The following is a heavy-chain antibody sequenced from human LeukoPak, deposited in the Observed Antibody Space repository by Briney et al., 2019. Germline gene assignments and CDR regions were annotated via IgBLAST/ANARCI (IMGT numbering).Heavy chain of an antibody. D-gene: IGHD4-11*01. V-gene: IGHV4-39*01. Sequence: SETLSLTCTVSSGSISSSSYYWGWIRQPPGKGLEWIGSIYYSGSTYYNLSLKSRVTIFVDTSKNQFSLKLSSVTAADTAVYYCARQFTVTGGWFAPWGQGTLVTVSS. CDR1: SGSISSSSYY. CDR3: ARQFTVTGGWFAP. J-gene: IGHJ5*02. CDR2: IYYSGST.